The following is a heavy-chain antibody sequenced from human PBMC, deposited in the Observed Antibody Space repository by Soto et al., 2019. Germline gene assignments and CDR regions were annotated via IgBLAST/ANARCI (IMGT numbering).Heavy chain of an antibody. CDR3: ARYNPASGTYYFDF. V-gene: IGHV4-30-4*01. CDR2: IYYSGST. J-gene: IGHJ4*02. Sequence: SETLSLTCAVSGGSISSGDYYWSWIRQPPGKGLEWIGYIYYSGSTYYNPSLKSRVTISVDISKSQFSLRLTSVTAADTAVYYCARYNPASGTYYFDFWGQGALVTVSS. CDR1: GGSISSGDYY. D-gene: IGHD6-13*01.